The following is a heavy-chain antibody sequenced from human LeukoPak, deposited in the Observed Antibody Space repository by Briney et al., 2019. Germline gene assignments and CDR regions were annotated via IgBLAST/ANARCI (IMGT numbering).Heavy chain of an antibody. CDR3: ARGAGSSPLLPFDY. CDR2: IYTSGST. D-gene: IGHD6-6*01. CDR1: GGSISSGSYY. J-gene: IGHJ4*02. V-gene: IGHV4-61*02. Sequence: SETLSLTCTVSGGSISSGSYYWSWIRQPAGKGLEWIGRIYTSGSTNYNPSLKSRVTISVDTSKNQFSLKLSSVTAADTAVYYCARGAGSSPLLPFDYWGQGTLVTVSS.